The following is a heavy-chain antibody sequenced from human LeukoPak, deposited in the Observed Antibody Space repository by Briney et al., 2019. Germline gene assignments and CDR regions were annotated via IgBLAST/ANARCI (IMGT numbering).Heavy chain of an antibody. CDR3: ARYAEYAVSTPCY. D-gene: IGHD2-8*01. J-gene: IGHJ4*02. Sequence: PGGSLRLSCAASGFTFSSYGMHWVRQAPGKGLEWVAVLSYDGNYKYYADSVKGRFAISRDNSEITLYLQMSSLRAEDTAVYYCARYAEYAVSTPCYWGQGTLVTVSA. CDR1: GFTFSSYG. CDR2: LSYDGNYK. V-gene: IGHV3-30*03.